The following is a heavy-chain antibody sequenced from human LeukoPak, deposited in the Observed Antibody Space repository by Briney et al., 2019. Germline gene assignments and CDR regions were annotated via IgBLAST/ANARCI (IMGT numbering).Heavy chain of an antibody. CDR3: AKDEYCSSTSCYTLPNNWFDP. Sequence: GGSLRLSCAASGFTFSNYGLTWVRQAPGKGLEWVSGISGSGGSTHYADSVKGRFTISRDNSKNTLYLQMNSLGAEDTAVYYRAKDEYCSSTSCYTLPNNWFDPWGQGTLVTVSS. CDR1: GFTFSNYG. V-gene: IGHV3-23*01. CDR2: ISGSGGST. J-gene: IGHJ5*02. D-gene: IGHD2-2*02.